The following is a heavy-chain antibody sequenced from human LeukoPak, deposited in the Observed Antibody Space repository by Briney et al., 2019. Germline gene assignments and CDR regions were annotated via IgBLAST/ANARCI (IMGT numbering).Heavy chain of an antibody. D-gene: IGHD3-10*01. Sequence: PGGSLRLSCAASGFTFSSYAMHWVRQAPGKGLEWVAVISYDGSNKYYADSVKGRFTISRDNSKNTLYLQMNSLRAEDTAVYYCARKYYGSGSYYIPDYWGQGTLVTVSS. CDR3: ARKYYGSGSYYIPDY. CDR2: ISYDGSNK. V-gene: IGHV3-30-3*01. J-gene: IGHJ4*02. CDR1: GFTFSSYA.